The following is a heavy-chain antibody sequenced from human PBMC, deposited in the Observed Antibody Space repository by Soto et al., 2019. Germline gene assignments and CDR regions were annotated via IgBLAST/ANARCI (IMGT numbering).Heavy chain of an antibody. D-gene: IGHD3-22*01. Sequence: GGSLRLSCAASGFTFSSYAMSWVRQAPGKGLEWVSAISGSGGSTYYADSVKGRFTISRDNSKNTLYLQMNSLRAEDTAVYYCAKDLSDSSGYYYLFDAFDIWGQGTMVTVSS. CDR2: ISGSGGST. CDR3: AKDLSDSSGYYYLFDAFDI. J-gene: IGHJ3*02. CDR1: GFTFSSYA. V-gene: IGHV3-23*01.